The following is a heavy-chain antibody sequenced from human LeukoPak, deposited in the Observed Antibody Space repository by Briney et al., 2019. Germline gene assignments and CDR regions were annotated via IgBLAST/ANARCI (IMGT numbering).Heavy chain of an antibody. J-gene: IGHJ4*02. D-gene: IGHD2-15*01. CDR1: GFTFSSYW. Sequence: GSLRLSCAASGFTFSSYWMHWVRQAPGKGLVWVSRISTDGDNTKYADSVKGRFTISRDNAKNTLYLQMNSLRAEDTAVYYCAGSYGGNVPIDYWGQGTLVTVSS. CDR3: AGSYGGNVPIDY. V-gene: IGHV3-74*03. CDR2: ISTDGDNT.